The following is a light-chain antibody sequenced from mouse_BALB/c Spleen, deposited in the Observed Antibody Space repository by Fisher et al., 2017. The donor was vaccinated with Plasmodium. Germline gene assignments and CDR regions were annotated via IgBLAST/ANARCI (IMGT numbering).Light chain of an antibody. CDR2: YAS. Sequence: DIVMTQSTATLSVTPGDSVSLSCRASQTISNNLHWYQQKSHGSPRLLITYASQSISGIPSRFSGSGSGTDFTLKISRVEAEDLGVYYCWQGTHFPRTFGGGTKLEIK. CDR3: WQGTHFPRT. V-gene: IGKV5-43*01. CDR1: QTISNN. J-gene: IGKJ1*01.